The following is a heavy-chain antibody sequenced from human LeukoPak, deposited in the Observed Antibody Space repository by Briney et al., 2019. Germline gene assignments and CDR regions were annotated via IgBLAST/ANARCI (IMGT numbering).Heavy chain of an antibody. CDR3: ARNGDTTQYFDL. CDR1: GFTFSSCG. J-gene: IGHJ2*01. V-gene: IGHV3-33*01. CDR2: IWYDGSNK. D-gene: IGHD4-17*01. Sequence: TGRSLRLSCAASGFTFSSCGMHWVRQAPGKGLEWVAVIWYDGSNKYYADSVKGRFTISRDNSKNTLYLQMNSLRAEDTAVYYCARNGDTTQYFDLWGRGTLVTVSS.